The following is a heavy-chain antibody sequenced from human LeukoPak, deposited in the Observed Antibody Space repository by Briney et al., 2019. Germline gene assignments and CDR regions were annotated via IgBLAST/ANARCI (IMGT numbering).Heavy chain of an antibody. CDR1: GFTFSSYA. J-gene: IGHJ3*02. D-gene: IGHD4-17*01. V-gene: IGHV3-23*01. Sequence: PGGSLRLSCAASGFTFSSYAMSWVRQAPGKGLEWVSAISGSGGSTYYADSVKGRFTISRDNSKNTLYLQMNSLRAEDTAVYYCARLRWPTGAFDIWGQGTMVTVSS. CDR2: ISGSGGST. CDR3: ARLRWPTGAFDI.